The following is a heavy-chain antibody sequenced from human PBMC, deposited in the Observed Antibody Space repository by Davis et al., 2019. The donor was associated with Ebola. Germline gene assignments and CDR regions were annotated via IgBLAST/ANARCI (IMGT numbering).Heavy chain of an antibody. CDR2: IDPSDSYT. J-gene: IGHJ5*02. V-gene: IGHV5-10-1*01. Sequence: GESLKISCKGSGYSFTSYWIGWVRQMPGKGLEWMGRIDPSDSYTNYSPSFQGHVTISADKSISTAYLQWSSLKASDTAMYYCARHGVTMVRGVNWFDPWGQGTLVTVSS. CDR1: GYSFTSYW. CDR3: ARHGVTMVRGVNWFDP. D-gene: IGHD3-10*01.